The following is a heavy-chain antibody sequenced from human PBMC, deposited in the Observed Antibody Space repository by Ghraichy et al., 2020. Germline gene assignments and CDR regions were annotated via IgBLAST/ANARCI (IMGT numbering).Heavy chain of an antibody. V-gene: IGHV4-34*01. D-gene: IGHD5-12*01. CDR3: ARATIRDGMDV. Sequence: SETLSLTCAVYGGSFSGYHWTWIRQPPGKGLECIGEIDHSGSTNHNPSLRSRVTMSIDTSRNQFSLKLIYVTAADTAVYYCARATIRDGMDVWGQGTTVTVSS. J-gene: IGHJ6*02. CDR2: IDHSGST. CDR1: GGSFSGYH.